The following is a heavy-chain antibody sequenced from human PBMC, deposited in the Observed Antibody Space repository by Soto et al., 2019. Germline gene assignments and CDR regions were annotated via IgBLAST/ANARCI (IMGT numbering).Heavy chain of an antibody. D-gene: IGHD3-3*01. CDR3: ARTLRSHDFDY. V-gene: IGHV4-59*08. CDR2: IYYSGST. CDR1: GGSISSYY. J-gene: IGHJ4*02. Sequence: SDTLSLTCTVSGGSISSYYWSWIRQPPGKGLEWIGYIYYSGSTNYNPSLKSRVTISVDTSKNQFSLKLSSVTAADTAVYYCARTLRSHDFDYWGQGTLVTVSS.